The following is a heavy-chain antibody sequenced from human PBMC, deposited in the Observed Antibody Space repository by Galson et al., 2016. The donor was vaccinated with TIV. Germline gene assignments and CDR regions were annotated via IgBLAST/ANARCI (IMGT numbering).Heavy chain of an antibody. CDR1: GNIFTRDY. V-gene: IGHV1-46*03. D-gene: IGHD7-27*01. CDR3: IRDLGRLRDF. CDR2: IDPTYGGT. Sequence: SVKVSCKASGNIFTRDYVHWVRQAPGQGLEWMGVIDPTYGGTTFAQKFQALVTMTRDTSTSTVYMEVSGLKSDDTAVYYCIRDLGRLRDFWGQGTWSPSPQ. J-gene: IGHJ4*02.